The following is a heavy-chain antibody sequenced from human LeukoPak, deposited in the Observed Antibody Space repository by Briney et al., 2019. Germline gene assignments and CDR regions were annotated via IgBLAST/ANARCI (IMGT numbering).Heavy chain of an antibody. CDR2: IYYSGST. D-gene: IGHD2-15*01. CDR3: ARLTDLGYCSGGSCYRGYFQH. J-gene: IGHJ1*01. V-gene: IGHV4-39*01. Sequence: SDTLSITCTVAGGAISSSSYYWGWIRQPPGKGPEWSGCIYYSGSTYYNPSLKSGVTISVDTSKNQFSLKLSSVTAADTAVYYCARLTDLGYCSGGSCYRGYFQHRGQGTLVTVSS. CDR1: GGAISSSSYY.